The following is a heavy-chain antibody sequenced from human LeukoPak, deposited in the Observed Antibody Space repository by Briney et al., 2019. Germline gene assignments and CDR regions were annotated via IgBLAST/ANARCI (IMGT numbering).Heavy chain of an antibody. J-gene: IGHJ4*02. CDR3: ARAGGPAVTTYYFDY. Sequence: ASVNVSCKASGYTFTSYDINWVRQATGQGLEGMGWMNPNSGNTGYAQKFQGRVTITRNTSISTAYMELSSLRSEDTAVYYCARAGGPAVTTYYFDYWGQGTLVTVSS. CDR2: MNPNSGNT. V-gene: IGHV1-8*02. CDR1: GYTFTSYD. D-gene: IGHD4-17*01.